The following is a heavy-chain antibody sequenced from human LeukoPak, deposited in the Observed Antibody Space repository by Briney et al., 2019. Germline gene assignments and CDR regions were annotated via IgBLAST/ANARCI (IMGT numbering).Heavy chain of an antibody. V-gene: IGHV3-48*01. Sequence: GGSLRLSCAASGFTFSSYSMNWVRQAPGKGLEWVSYISSSSSTIYYADSVKGRFTISRDNAKNSLYLQMNSLRAEDTAVYYCARSQGYCSSTGCPGEYFDYWGQGTLVTVSS. J-gene: IGHJ4*02. CDR1: GFTFSSYS. CDR3: ARSQGYCSSTGCPGEYFDY. D-gene: IGHD2-2*01. CDR2: ISSSSSTI.